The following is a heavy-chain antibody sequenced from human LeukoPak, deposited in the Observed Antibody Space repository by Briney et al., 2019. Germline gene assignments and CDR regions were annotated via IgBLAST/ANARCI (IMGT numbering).Heavy chain of an antibody. CDR2: INHSGST. CDR3: ARGVHDYGASLGY. Sequence: SETLSLTCAVYGGSFSGYYWNWIRRPPGKGLEWIGEINHSGSTNYNPSLKSRVTMSVDTSKNQFSLKLSSVTAADTAVYYCARGVHDYGASLGYWGQGTLVTVSS. D-gene: IGHD4-17*01. V-gene: IGHV4-34*01. CDR1: GGSFSGYY. J-gene: IGHJ4*02.